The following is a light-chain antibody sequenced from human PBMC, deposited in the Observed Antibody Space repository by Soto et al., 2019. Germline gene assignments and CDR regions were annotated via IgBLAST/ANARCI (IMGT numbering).Light chain of an antibody. V-gene: IGKV3-11*01. CDR2: DVS. CDR3: QQSHSSPRT. J-gene: IGKJ1*01. CDR1: ESVTNY. Sequence: EIVLTQSPATLSLSPGERGTLSCRASESVTNYLAWYQQKPGQAPRLLVYDVSNRATGTPARFSGGGSGTDFTLTISNLEPEDFAVYYCQQSHSSPRTFGQGTTV.